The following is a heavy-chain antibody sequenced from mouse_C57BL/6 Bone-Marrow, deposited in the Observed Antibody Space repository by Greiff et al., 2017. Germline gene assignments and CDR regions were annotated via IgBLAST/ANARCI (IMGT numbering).Heavy chain of an antibody. J-gene: IGHJ4*01. CDR3: TREGLLRDYAMDY. CDR2: ISSGGDYI. CDR1: GFTFSSYA. V-gene: IGHV5-9-1*02. Sequence: EVKLVESGEGLVKPGGSLKLSCAASGFTFSSYAMSWVRQTPEKRLEWVAYISSGGDYIYYADTVKGRFTISRDHARNTLYLQMSRLKSEDTAMYYCTREGLLRDYAMDYWGQGTSVTGSS. D-gene: IGHD1-1*01.